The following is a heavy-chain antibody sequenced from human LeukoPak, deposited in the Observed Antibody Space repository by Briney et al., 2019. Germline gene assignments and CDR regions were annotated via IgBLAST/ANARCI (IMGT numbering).Heavy chain of an antibody. V-gene: IGHV3-23*01. CDR2: ISGSGGST. Sequence: GGSLRLSCAASGFTFNIYAMSWVRQAPGKGLEWVSAISGSGGSTYYADSVKGRFTISRDNSKNTLYLQMNSLRAEDTAVYYCASLSGAYYYDSSGYLDWGQGTLVTVSS. CDR1: GFTFNIYA. CDR3: ASLSGAYYYDSSGYLD. J-gene: IGHJ4*02. D-gene: IGHD3-22*01.